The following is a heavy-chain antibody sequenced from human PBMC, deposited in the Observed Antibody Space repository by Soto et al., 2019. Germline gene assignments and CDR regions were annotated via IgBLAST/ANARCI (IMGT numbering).Heavy chain of an antibody. Sequence: QVQLVESGGGVVQPGRSLRLSCAASGFTFSSYGMHWVRQAPGKGLEWVAVISYDGSNKLYADSVKGRFTISRDNSKNPLYLQMNSLRAEDTAVYYCAKEGGYSSSSTNFDYWGQGTLVTVSS. CDR3: AKEGGYSSSSTNFDY. J-gene: IGHJ4*02. D-gene: IGHD6-6*01. CDR2: ISYDGSNK. V-gene: IGHV3-30*18. CDR1: GFTFSSYG.